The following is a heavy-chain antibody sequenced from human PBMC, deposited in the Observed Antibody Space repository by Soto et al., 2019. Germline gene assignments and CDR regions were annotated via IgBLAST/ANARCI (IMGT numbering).Heavy chain of an antibody. CDR1: GFTFSDHF. D-gene: IGHD1-26*01. J-gene: IGHJ3*01. Sequence: QVQLVESGGDLVKPGGSLRLSCAASGFTFSDHFMSWIRQAPGKGLEWISYMTPSGSSRSYADSVKGRFTISRDNAKNSLYLQMNSLSGDDTPLFFCAGDLSGNYFTFILWGQGTMVTVSS. V-gene: IGHV3-11*01. CDR2: MTPSGSSR. CDR3: AGDLSGNYFTFIL.